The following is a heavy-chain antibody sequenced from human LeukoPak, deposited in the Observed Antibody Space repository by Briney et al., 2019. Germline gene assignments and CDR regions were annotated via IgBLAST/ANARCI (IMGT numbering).Heavy chain of an antibody. CDR3: AGGRDGDPAFDI. CDR1: GFTISNNY. V-gene: IGHV3-66*01. Sequence: PGGSLRLSCAASGFTISNNYMTWVRQAPGEGLDWVSVIYSGGTTYYADSVKGRFTISRDNSKNTLYLQMNSLRAGDTAVYYCAGGRDGDPAFDIWGQGTMVTVSS. J-gene: IGHJ3*02. D-gene: IGHD5-24*01. CDR2: IYSGGTT.